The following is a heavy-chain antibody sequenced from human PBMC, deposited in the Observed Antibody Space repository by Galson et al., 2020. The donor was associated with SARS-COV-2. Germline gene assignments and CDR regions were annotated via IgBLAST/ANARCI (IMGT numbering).Heavy chain of an antibody. Sequence: QLGEPLKISCAASGFTFQNFAMHWVRQAPGKGLEWIAVISYEGSKTLYADSLQGRFTISRDNAENTVYLQMNSLTPDDTAMYYCARGGVFWLWEGRCQFAHWGRVTLVIVAS. CDR2: ISYEGSKT. D-gene: IGHD3-3*01. V-gene: IGHV3-30*14. CDR3: ARGGVFWLWEGRCQFAH. CDR1: GFTFQNFA. J-gene: IGHJ4*02.